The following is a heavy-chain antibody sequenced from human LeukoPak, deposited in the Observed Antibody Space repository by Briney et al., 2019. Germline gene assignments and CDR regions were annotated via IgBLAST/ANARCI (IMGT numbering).Heavy chain of an antibody. CDR3: ARGLHFRLYDSSDFYPY. V-gene: IGHV4-61*02. CDR2: ISSSGST. Sequence: SETLSLTRTVSGDSISSGDYYWSWIRQPAGNGLEWIGRISSSGSTNYNPSLKSRVTISVDTSKNQFSLKLSSVTAADTAVYYCARGLHFRLYDSSDFYPYWGRGTLVTVSS. CDR1: GDSISSGDYY. D-gene: IGHD3-22*01. J-gene: IGHJ4*02.